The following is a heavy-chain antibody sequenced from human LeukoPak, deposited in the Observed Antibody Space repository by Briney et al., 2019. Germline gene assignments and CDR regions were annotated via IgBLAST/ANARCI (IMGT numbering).Heavy chain of an antibody. V-gene: IGHV2-5*01. D-gene: IGHD3-22*01. CDR1: GFSLSTSGVG. CDR3: AQSRTYYYDKPFDY. J-gene: IGHJ4*02. Sequence: SGPTLVKPTQTLTLTCTFSGFSLSTSGVGVGWIRQPPGKALEWLALIYWNDDKRYSPSLKSRLTITKDTSKNQVVLTMTNMDPVDTATYYCAQSRTYYYDKPFDYWGQGTLGTVSS. CDR2: IYWNDDK.